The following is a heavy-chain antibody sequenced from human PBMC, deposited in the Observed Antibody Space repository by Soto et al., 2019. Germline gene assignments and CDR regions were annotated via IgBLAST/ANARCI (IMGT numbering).Heavy chain of an antibody. J-gene: IGHJ3*02. D-gene: IGHD6-13*01. Sequence: PGGSLRLSCAASGFTFSSYWMSWVRQAPGKGLEWVANIKQDGSEKYYVDSVKGRFTISRDNAKNTLYLQMNSLRAEDTAVYYCAKIPHSSSWYLDAFDIWGQGTMVTVSS. CDR3: AKIPHSSSWYLDAFDI. CDR1: GFTFSSYW. V-gene: IGHV3-7*03. CDR2: IKQDGSEK.